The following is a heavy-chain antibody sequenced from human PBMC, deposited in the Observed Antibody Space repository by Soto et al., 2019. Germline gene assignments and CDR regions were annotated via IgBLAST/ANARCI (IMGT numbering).Heavy chain of an antibody. CDR3: ASTNIVVVTAISFDY. V-gene: IGHV4-38-2*01. CDR1: GYSISSGYY. J-gene: IGHJ4*02. Sequence: PSETLSLTCAVSGYSISSGYYWGWIRQPPGKGLEWIGSIYHSGSTYYNPSLKSRVTISVDTSENQFSLKLSSVTAADTAVYYCASTNIVVVTAISFDYWGQGTLVTVSS. D-gene: IGHD2-21*02. CDR2: IYHSGST.